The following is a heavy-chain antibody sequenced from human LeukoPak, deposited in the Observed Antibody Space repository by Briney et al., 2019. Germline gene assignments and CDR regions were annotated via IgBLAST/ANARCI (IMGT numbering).Heavy chain of an antibody. D-gene: IGHD2-21*02. CDR3: AKGLFPTAYCGGDCYPDY. CDR2: ISGSGGST. CDR1: GFTFSSYA. Sequence: GGSLRLSCAASGFTFSSYAMSWVRQAPGKGLEWVSAISGSGGSTYYADSVQGRFTISRDNSKNTLYLQMNSLRAEDTAVYYCAKGLFPTAYCGGDCYPDYWGQGTLVTVSS. V-gene: IGHV3-23*01. J-gene: IGHJ4*02.